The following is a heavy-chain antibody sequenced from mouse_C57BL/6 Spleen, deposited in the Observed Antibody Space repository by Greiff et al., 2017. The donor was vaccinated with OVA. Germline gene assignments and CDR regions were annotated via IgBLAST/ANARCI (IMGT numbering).Heavy chain of an antibody. D-gene: IGHD1-1*01. CDR3: ARRDYGSSPFAY. CDR2: INPYNGGT. CDR1: GYTFTDYY. V-gene: IGHV1-19*01. J-gene: IGHJ3*01. Sequence: VQLKQSGPVLVKPGASVKMSCKASGYTFTDYYMNWVKQSHGKSLEWIGVINPYNGGTSYNQKFKGKATLTVDKSSSTAYMELNSLTSEDSAVYYCARRDYGSSPFAYWGQGTLVTVSA.